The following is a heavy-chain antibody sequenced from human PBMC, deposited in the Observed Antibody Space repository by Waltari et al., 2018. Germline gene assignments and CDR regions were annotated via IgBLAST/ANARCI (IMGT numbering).Heavy chain of an antibody. CDR1: GFTFSSYE. CDR2: SSSSGSTI. J-gene: IGHJ3*02. V-gene: IGHV3-48*03. D-gene: IGHD3-3*01. CDR3: ARFYDPYAFDI. Sequence: EVQLVESGGGLVQPGGSLRLSCAASGFTFSSYEMNWVRQAPGKGLDWVSYSSSSGSTIYYADSVKGRFTISRDNAKNSLYLQMNSLRAEDTAVYYCARFYDPYAFDIWGQGTMVTVSS.